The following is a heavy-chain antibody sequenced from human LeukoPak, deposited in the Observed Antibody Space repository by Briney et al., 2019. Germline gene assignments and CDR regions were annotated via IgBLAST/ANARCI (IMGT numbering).Heavy chain of an antibody. Sequence: PSETLSLTCTVSGGSISSSSYYWGWIRQPPGKGLEWNGSIYYSGSTYYNPSLKSRVTISVDTSKNQFSLKLSSVTAADTAVYYCVRDSIWSRDTAMAWGQGTLVTVSS. V-gene: IGHV4-39*07. CDR3: VRDSIWSRDTAMA. CDR2: IYYSGST. D-gene: IGHD5-18*01. CDR1: GGSISSSSYY. J-gene: IGHJ4*02.